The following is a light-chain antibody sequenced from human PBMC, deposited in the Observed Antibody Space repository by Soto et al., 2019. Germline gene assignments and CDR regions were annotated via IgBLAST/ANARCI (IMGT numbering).Light chain of an antibody. CDR2: DVS. V-gene: IGLV2-18*02. CDR3: SSYASSSTYV. J-gene: IGLJ1*01. Sequence: QSVLTQPPSLSGSPGQSFTISCTGTSSDVGSYNRVSWYQQPPGTAPKLMLYDVSNRPSGVSNRFSGSKSGNSASLTISGLQAEDEADYYCSSYASSSTYVFGTGTKVTVL. CDR1: SSDVGSYNR.